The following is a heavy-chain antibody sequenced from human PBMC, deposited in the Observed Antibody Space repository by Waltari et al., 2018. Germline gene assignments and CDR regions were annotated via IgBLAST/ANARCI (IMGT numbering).Heavy chain of an antibody. CDR3: ARGRTGTTFRLWFDP. J-gene: IGHJ5*02. CDR2: INHSGST. CDR1: GGSFSGYY. V-gene: IGHV4-34*01. Sequence: QVQLQQWGAGLLKPSETLSLTCAVYGGSFSGYYWIWIRQPPGKGLEWIGEINHSGSTNYNPSLKSRVTISVDTSKNQFSLKLSSVTAADTAVYYCARGRTGTTFRLWFDPWGQGTLVTVSS. D-gene: IGHD1-7*01.